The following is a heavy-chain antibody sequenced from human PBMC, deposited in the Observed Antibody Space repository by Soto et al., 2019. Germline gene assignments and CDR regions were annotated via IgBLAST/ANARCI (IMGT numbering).Heavy chain of an antibody. CDR2: IYFTGTT. CDR1: GHSLSSGGYY. J-gene: IGHJ4*02. CDR3: ARDWGSSGWRN. D-gene: IGHD6-19*01. V-gene: IGHV4-31*03. Sequence: SSETLSLTCTVSGHSLSSGGYYWSWIRQHPGKGLEWVGYIYFTGTTLYNPSLKSRLAISVDTSKNQFSLKLTSVTAADTAVYYCARDWGSSGWRNWGQGVLVTVSS.